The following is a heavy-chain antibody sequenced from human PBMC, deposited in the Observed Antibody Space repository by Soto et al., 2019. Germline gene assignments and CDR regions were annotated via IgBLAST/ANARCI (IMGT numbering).Heavy chain of an antibody. V-gene: IGHV5-51*01. CDR1: GYSFSTYW. Sequence: GESLKISCMGSGYSFSTYWIVWVRQMPGKGLEWMGIIYPDDSDTRYSPAFEGQVTISADKSTRTAYMQWSSLKASDTAMYYCARRHYDSTGYMDVWGQGTTVTVSS. J-gene: IGHJ6*02. CDR2: IYPDDSDT. D-gene: IGHD3-22*01. CDR3: ARRHYDSTGYMDV.